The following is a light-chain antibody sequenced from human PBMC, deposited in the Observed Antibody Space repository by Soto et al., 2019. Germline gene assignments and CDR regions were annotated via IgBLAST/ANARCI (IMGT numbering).Light chain of an antibody. CDR2: EVS. CDR3: SSYADSNNPYV. CDR1: SSDVGGYNY. J-gene: IGLJ1*01. Sequence: QSVLTQPPSASGSPGQSVTISCTGTSSDVGGYNYVSWYQQHPGKVPKVMIYEVSKRPSGVPDRFPGSKSGNTASLTVSGLQAEEEVDYYCSSYADSNNPYVFGTGTKVTVL. V-gene: IGLV2-8*01.